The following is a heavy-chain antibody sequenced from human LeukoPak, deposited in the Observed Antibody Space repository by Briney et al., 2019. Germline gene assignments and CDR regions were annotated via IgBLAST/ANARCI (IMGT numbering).Heavy chain of an antibody. J-gene: IGHJ6*02. CDR2: IKLDGSEK. CDR3: ARGVTLYYGMDV. Sequence: PGGSLRLSCVASGFTFGKYWMSWVRQAPGKGLEWVANIKLDGSEKNYVDSVKGRFTISRDNTKNSLYLQMNSLRAEDTAVYYCARGVTLYYGMDVWGQGTTVTVSS. D-gene: IGHD2-21*02. CDR1: GFTFGKYW. V-gene: IGHV3-7*01.